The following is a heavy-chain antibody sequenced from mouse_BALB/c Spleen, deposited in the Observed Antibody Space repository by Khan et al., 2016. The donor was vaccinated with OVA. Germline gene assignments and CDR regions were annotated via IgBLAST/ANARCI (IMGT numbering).Heavy chain of an antibody. CDR3: ARRTTVYTLDY. CDR1: GYTFTSNT. V-gene: IGHV1-4*01. D-gene: IGHD1-1*01. CDR2: INPGSSYT. Sequence: VQLQESGAELARPGASVKMSCKASGYTFTSNTMHWLKQRPGPGLEWIGYINPGSSYTNYNQNFKDKATLTADKSSSTAYMQLSSLTSEDSAVYYCARRTTVYTLDYWGQGTSVTVSS. J-gene: IGHJ4*01.